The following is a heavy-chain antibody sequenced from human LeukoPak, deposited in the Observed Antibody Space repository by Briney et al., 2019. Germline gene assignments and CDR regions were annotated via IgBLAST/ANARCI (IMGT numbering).Heavy chain of an antibody. D-gene: IGHD2-2*01. V-gene: IGHV4-34*01. CDR2: INHSGST. CDR3: ARSRVVPAAEVYYYYYMDV. Sequence: TSETLSLTCAVYGGSFSGYYWSWIRQPPGKGLEWIGEINHSGSTNYNPSLKSRVTISVDTSKNQFSLKLSSVTAADTAVYYCARSRVVPAAEVYYYYYMDVWGKGTTVTVSS. CDR1: GGSFSGYY. J-gene: IGHJ6*03.